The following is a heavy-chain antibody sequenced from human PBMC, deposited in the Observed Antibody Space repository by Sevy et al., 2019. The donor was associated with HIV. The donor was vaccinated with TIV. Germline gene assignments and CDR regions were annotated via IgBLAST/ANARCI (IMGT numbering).Heavy chain of an antibody. CDR3: AKDHALTTLWVNNWFES. CDR1: GFTFSSYG. D-gene: IGHD4-17*01. CDR2: ITYDGSNQ. J-gene: IGHJ5*01. Sequence: GGSPRLSCAASGFTFSSYGMHWVRQAPGKGLEWVAVITYDGSNQYYTDSVKGRFTISRDDSKNTLYLQMNSLRAEDTAVYYCAKDHALTTLWVNNWFESWGQGTLVTVSS. V-gene: IGHV3-30*18.